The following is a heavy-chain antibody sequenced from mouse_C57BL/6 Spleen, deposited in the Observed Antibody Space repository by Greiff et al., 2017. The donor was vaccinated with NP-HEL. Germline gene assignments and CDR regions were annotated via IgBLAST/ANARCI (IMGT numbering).Heavy chain of an antibody. CDR2: IHPNSGST. CDR3: ARSYYGNYGAMDY. J-gene: IGHJ4*01. D-gene: IGHD2-1*01. V-gene: IGHV1-64*01. CDR1: GYTFTSYW. Sequence: QVQLQQPGAELVKPGASVTLSCKASGYTFTSYWMHWVKQRPGQGLEWIGLIHPNSGSTNYNEKFKSKATLTVDKSSSTAYMQLSSLTSEDSAVYYCARSYYGNYGAMDYWGQGTSVTVSS.